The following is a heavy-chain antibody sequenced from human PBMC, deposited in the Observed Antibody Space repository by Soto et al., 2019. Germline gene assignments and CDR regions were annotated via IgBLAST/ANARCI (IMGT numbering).Heavy chain of an antibody. CDR2: IYYSGST. Sequence: SETLSLTCTVSGGSISSSSYYWGWIRQPPGQGLEWIGSIYYSGSTYYNPSLKSRVTISVDTSKNQFSLKLSSVTAADTAVYSGAPGYSSGWSRGRFDPWGKGTLVTV. D-gene: IGHD6-19*01. V-gene: IGHV4-39*01. J-gene: IGHJ5*02. CDR3: APGYSSGWSRGRFDP. CDR1: GGSISSSSYY.